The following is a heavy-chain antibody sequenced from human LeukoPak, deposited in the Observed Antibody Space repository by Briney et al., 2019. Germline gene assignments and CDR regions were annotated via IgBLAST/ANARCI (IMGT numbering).Heavy chain of an antibody. CDR1: GGTFSSYA. J-gene: IGHJ3*02. Sequence: GSSVKVSCKASGGTFSSYAISWVRQAPGQGLEWMGGIIPIFGTANYAQKFQGRVTITADESTSTAYMELSSLRSEDTAVYYCARVLYSSSWDYASDIWGQGTMVTVSS. V-gene: IGHV1-69*01. CDR2: IIPIFGTA. CDR3: ARVLYSSSWDYASDI. D-gene: IGHD6-13*01.